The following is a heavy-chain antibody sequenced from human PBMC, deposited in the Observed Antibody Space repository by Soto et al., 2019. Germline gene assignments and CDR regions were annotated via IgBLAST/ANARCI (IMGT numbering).Heavy chain of an antibody. V-gene: IGHV4-4*02. J-gene: IGHJ5*02. CDR1: GDSISSGAW. D-gene: IGHD2-2*01. CDR3: ARDSRTGCSSTDCYMS. Sequence: TLSLTCAVSGDSISSGAWWSWVRQSPGKGLQWIGEIYHSGSTRNNPPLKSRVTMSVDKSNNQFSLNLMSVTAADTATYYCARDSRTGCSSTDCYMSWGRGILVTVSS. CDR2: IYHSGST.